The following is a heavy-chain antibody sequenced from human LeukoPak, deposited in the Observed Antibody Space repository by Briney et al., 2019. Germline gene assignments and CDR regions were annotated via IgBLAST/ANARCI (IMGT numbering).Heavy chain of an antibody. J-gene: IGHJ4*02. D-gene: IGHD3-10*01. CDR1: GGSISSSNW. V-gene: IGHV4-4*02. CDR2: IYHSGST. Sequence: SETLSLTCAVSGGSISSSNWWSWVRQPPGKGLEWIGEIYHSGSTNYNPSLKSRVTISVDKSKNQFSLKLSSVTAADTAVYYCARAYYGSGSYYKKGYYFDYWGQGTLVTVSS. CDR3: ARAYYGSGSYYKKGYYFDY.